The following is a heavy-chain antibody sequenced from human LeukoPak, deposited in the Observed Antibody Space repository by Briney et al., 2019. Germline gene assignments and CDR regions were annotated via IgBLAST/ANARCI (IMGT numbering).Heavy chain of an antibody. CDR3: AKALNYWYFGL. J-gene: IGHJ2*01. CDR2: SGGDGGST. CDR1: GFTFNSYD. Sequence: GGSLRLSCAASGFTFNSYDMSWVRQAPGKGLEWVSASGGDGGSTYADSVKGRFTISRDNSKNTLYLQMNSLRAEDTATYYCAKALNYWYFGLWGRGNLVTVSS. V-gene: IGHV3-23*01.